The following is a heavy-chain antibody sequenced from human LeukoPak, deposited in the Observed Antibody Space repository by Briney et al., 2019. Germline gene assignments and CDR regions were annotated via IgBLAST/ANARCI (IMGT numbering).Heavy chain of an antibody. V-gene: IGHV3-30*02. CDR3: AKDHRPVDTAMVDY. D-gene: IGHD5-18*01. CDR1: GFTFSSYG. Sequence: PGGSLRLSCAASGFTFSSYGMHWVRQAPGKGLEWVAFIRYDGSNKYYADSVKGRFTISRDNSKNTLYLQMNSLRAEDTAVYYCAKDHRPVDTAMVDYWGQGTLVTVSS. CDR2: IRYDGSNK. J-gene: IGHJ4*02.